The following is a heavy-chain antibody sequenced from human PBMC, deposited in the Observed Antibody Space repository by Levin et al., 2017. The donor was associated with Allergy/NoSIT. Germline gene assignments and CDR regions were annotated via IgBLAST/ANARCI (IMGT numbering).Heavy chain of an antibody. Sequence: GASVKVSCKASGGTFSSYAISWVRQAPGQGLEWMGGIIPIFGTANYAQKFQGRVTITADESTSTAYMELSSLRSEDTAVYYCARPSDQYYYDSSGYSYYYYGMDVWGQGTTVTVSS. V-gene: IGHV1-69*13. J-gene: IGHJ6*02. CDR2: IIPIFGTA. CDR3: ARPSDQYYYDSSGYSYYYYGMDV. CDR1: GGTFSSYA. D-gene: IGHD3-22*01.